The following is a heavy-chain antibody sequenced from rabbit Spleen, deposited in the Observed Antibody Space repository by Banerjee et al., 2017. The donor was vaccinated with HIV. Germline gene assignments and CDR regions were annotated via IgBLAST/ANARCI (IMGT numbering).Heavy chain of an antibody. CDR1: GFDFSSYG. V-gene: IGHV1S47*01. CDR2: IDPVFGIA. D-gene: IGHD1-1*01. Sequence: QEQLVESGGGLVQPGGSLKLFCKASGFDFSSYGVNWVRQAPGKGLEWIGYIDPVFGIAVYASWVNVRFTTSRDHAQNTLYLQLNRLTAADTAPYFCAKELVAVIGWNFSLWGQGTLVTVS. J-gene: IGHJ3*01. CDR3: AKELVAVIGWNFSL.